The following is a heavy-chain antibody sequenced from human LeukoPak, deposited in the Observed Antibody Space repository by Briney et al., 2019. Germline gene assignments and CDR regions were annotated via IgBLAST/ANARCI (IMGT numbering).Heavy chain of an antibody. CDR2: ISGSGGST. CDR1: GFTFSSNG. J-gene: IGHJ4*02. D-gene: IGHD6-19*01. Sequence: GGTLRLSCAASGFTFSSNGMNWVRQAPGKGLEWVSGISGSGGSTYYADSVKGRFTISRDNSKNTLYLQMNGLRVEDTAVYYCARVSSGWYSYYFDYWGQGTLVTVSS. V-gene: IGHV3-23*01. CDR3: ARVSSGWYSYYFDY.